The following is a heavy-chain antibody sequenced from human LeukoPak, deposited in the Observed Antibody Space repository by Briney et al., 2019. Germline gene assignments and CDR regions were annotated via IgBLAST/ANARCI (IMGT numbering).Heavy chain of an antibody. D-gene: IGHD6-19*01. CDR1: GGSISSSSYY. Sequence: SETLSLTCTVSGGSISSSSYYWGWIRQPPGKGLEWIGSIYYSGSTHYNPSLKSRVTISVDTSKNQFSLKLSSVTAADTAVYYCARYGQWLVRSFDYWGQGTLVTVSS. V-gene: IGHV4-39*01. CDR3: ARYGQWLVRSFDY. J-gene: IGHJ4*02. CDR2: IYYSGST.